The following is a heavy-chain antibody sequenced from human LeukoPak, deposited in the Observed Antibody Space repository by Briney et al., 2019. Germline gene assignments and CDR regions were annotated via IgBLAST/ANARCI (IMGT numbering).Heavy chain of an antibody. CDR3: ARRLNPDY. Sequence: PSETLSLTCAVSGYSISSGYYWGWIRQPPGKGLEWIGSIYHSGSTYYNPSLKSRVTISVDTSKNQFSLKLSSVTAADTAVYYCARRLNPDYWGQGTLVTVSS. CDR2: IYHSGST. V-gene: IGHV4-38-2*01. D-gene: IGHD2-8*01. CDR1: GYSISSGYY. J-gene: IGHJ4*02.